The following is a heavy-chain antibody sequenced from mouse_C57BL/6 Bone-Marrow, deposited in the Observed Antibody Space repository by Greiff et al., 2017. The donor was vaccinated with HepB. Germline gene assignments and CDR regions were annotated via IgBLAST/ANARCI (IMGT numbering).Heavy chain of an antibody. V-gene: IGHV1-4*01. J-gene: IGHJ1*03. Sequence: VQLVESGAELARPGASVKMSCKASGYTFTSYTMHWVKQRPGQGLEWIGYINPSSGYTKYNQKFKDKATLTADKSSSTAYMQLSSLTSEDSAVYYCARDYYGSSHWYFDVWGTGTTVTVSS. D-gene: IGHD1-1*01. CDR3: ARDYYGSSHWYFDV. CDR1: GYTFTSYT. CDR2: INPSSGYT.